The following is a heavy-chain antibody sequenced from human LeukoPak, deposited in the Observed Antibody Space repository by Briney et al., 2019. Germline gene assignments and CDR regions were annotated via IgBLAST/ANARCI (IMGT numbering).Heavy chain of an antibody. CDR1: GGTFSSYA. V-gene: IGHV1-69*04. CDR3: ARVSDGYNYYFDY. CDR2: IIPILGIA. J-gene: IGHJ4*02. D-gene: IGHD5-24*01. Sequence: SVKVSCKASGGTFSSYAISWVRQAPGQGLEWMGRIIPILGIANYAQKFQGRVTITADKSTSTAYMELSSLRSEDTAVYYCARVSDGYNYYFDYWGQGTLVTASS.